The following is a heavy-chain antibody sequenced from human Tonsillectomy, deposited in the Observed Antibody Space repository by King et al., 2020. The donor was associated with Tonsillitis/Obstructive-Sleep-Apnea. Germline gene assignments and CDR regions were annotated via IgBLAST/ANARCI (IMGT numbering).Heavy chain of an antibody. CDR2: IYYSGST. Sequence: VQLQESGPGLVKPSETLSLTCTVSGGSISSYYWSWIRQPPGKGLEWIGYIYYSGSTNYNPPLKSRVTISVDTSKNQFSLKLGSVTAADTAVYYCARGLLSYYDFWSGYYHNWFDPWGQGTLVTVSS. CDR1: GGSISSYY. V-gene: IGHV4-59*01. J-gene: IGHJ5*02. D-gene: IGHD3-3*01. CDR3: ARGLLSYYDFWSGYYHNWFDP.